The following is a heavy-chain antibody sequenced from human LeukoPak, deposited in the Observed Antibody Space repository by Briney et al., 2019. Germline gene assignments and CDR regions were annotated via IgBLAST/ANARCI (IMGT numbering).Heavy chain of an antibody. D-gene: IGHD3-22*01. V-gene: IGHV3-48*01. CDR1: GFTFSNYN. J-gene: IGHJ6*03. Sequence: GVSLRLYCAASGFTFSNYNMNRLPQAPGKGRKWVSYISSSSSTIYYADSVKGRFTISRDNAKNSLYLQMNSLRAEDTAVYYCARDYYDSSSTVMDVWGKGTTVTVSS. CDR3: ARDYYDSSSTVMDV. CDR2: ISSSSSTI.